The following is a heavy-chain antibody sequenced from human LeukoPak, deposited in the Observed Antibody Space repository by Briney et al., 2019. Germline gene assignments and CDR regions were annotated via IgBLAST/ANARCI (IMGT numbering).Heavy chain of an antibody. CDR2: ITGGGGST. CDR3: AKHLWAFNPTFDY. Sequence: GGSLRLSXAASGFTFSSYAMSWVRQAPGKGLEWVSAITGGGGSTHYADSVKGRFTISRDNSKNTLYLQMNSLRAEDTAVYYCAKHLWAFNPTFDYWGQGTLVTVSS. CDR1: GFTFSSYA. J-gene: IGHJ4*02. D-gene: IGHD3-3*02. V-gene: IGHV3-23*01.